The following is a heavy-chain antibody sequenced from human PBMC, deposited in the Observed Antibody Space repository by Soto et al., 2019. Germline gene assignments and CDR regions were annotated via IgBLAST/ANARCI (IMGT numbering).Heavy chain of an antibody. J-gene: IGHJ4*02. D-gene: IGHD3-10*01. CDR2: ISKSDYT. CDR3: ARDSFFRPGSLHYYFDY. CDR1: GFGFNNYC. Sequence: XVCLTLSCTVCGFGFNNYCINWVCQAPGKGLEWVSSISKSDYTYYSDSVKGRFTISRDNAKNSVSLQMNTLRVEDTAVYYCARDSFFRPGSLHYYFDYCGQRTLVTVSS. V-gene: IGHV3-21*01.